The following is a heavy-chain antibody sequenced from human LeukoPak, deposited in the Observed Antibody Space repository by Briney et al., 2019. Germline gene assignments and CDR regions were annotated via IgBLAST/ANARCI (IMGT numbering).Heavy chain of an antibody. CDR2: ISSSGSTI. V-gene: IGHV3-48*03. CDR1: GFTFSSYE. D-gene: IGHD3-22*01. Sequence: GGSLRLSCAASGFTFSSYEMNWVRQAPGKGLEWVSYISSSGSTIYYADSVKGRFTISRDNAKNSLYLQMNSLRAEDTAVYYCARGEYYYDSSGYYSSDYWGQGTLVTVSS. CDR3: ARGEYYYDSSGYYSSDY. J-gene: IGHJ4*02.